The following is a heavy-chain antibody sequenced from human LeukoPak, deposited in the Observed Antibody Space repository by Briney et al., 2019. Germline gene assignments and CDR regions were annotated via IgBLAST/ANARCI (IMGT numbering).Heavy chain of an antibody. CDR2: IYYSGST. V-gene: IGHV4-30-4*01. J-gene: IGHJ3*02. Sequence: SETLSLTCTVSGGSISSGDYYWSWIRQPPGKGLEWIGYIYYSGSTYYNPSLKSRVTISVDTSKNQFSLKLSSVTAADTAVYYCAGVRPTSPSYAFDIWGQGTMVTVSS. CDR1: GGSISSGDYY. CDR3: AGVRPTSPSYAFDI. D-gene: IGHD1-26*01.